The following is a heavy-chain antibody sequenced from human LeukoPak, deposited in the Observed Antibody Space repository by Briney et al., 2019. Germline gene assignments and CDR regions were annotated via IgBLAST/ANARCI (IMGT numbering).Heavy chain of an antibody. Sequence: PSETLSLTCTVSGDSISSSYWNWIRQTPGKGLEWIGYISASGNTNYNPSLKSRIIISVDMSKNQFSLKLSSVTAADTAVYYCARLIPGTTGLRKNYLDYWGQGTLVTVSS. D-gene: IGHD1-20*01. CDR2: ISASGNT. CDR1: GDSISSSY. CDR3: ARLIPGTTGLRKNYLDY. V-gene: IGHV4-4*09. J-gene: IGHJ4*02.